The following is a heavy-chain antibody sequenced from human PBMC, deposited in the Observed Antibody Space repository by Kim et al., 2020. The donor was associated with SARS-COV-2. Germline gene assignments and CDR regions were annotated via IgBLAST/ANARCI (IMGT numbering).Heavy chain of an antibody. Sequence: GSTYYADPVKGRFTTSRDNSKNTLYLQMNSLRAEDTAVYYCAKDRPARPIWGQGTMVTVSS. CDR2: GST. V-gene: IGHV3-23*01. CDR3: AKDRPARPI. J-gene: IGHJ3*02.